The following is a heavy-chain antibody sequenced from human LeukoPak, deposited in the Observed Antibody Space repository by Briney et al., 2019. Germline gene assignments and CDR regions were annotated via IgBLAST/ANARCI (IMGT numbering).Heavy chain of an antibody. J-gene: IGHJ4*02. Sequence: PGGSLRLSCAASGFTFSSFAMHWVRQAPGKGLEYHSAIYSDGSRTYYADSVKGRFTISRDNSKNTLYFEMSSLRVEDTAVYYCVKSPGSGWPVWGQGTLLTVSS. CDR1: GFTFSSFA. CDR3: VKSPGSGWPV. V-gene: IGHV3-64D*06. D-gene: IGHD6-19*01. CDR2: IYSDGSRT.